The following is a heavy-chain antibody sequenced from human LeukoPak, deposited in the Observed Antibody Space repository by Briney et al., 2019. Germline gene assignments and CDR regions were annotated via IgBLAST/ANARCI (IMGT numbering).Heavy chain of an antibody. CDR2: VCPFNGNT. J-gene: IGHJ4*02. CDR1: GYTFSSYG. D-gene: IGHD1-26*01. V-gene: IGHV1-18*01. CDR3: ARRGGSYSHSDF. Sequence: ASVKVSCKASGYTFSSYGIIWVRQAPGQGLQWMGWVCPFNGNTDYAPKLQGRVTMTTDTSTTTAYMELRSLTSDDTAVYYCARRGGSYSHSDFWGQGTLVTVSS.